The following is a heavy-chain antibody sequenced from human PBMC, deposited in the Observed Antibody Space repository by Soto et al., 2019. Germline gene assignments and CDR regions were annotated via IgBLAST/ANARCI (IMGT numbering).Heavy chain of an antibody. CDR1: GGTFSSYT. CDR3: ATADIVVVVAATPHFDY. D-gene: IGHD2-15*01. CDR2: IIPILGIA. Sequence: QVQLVQSGAEVKKPGSSVKVSCKASGGTFSSYTISWVRQAPGQGLEWMGRIIPILGIANYAQKFQGRVTITAGKSTSTAYMELSSLRSEDTAVYYCATADIVVVVAATPHFDYWGQGTLVTVSS. J-gene: IGHJ4*02. V-gene: IGHV1-69*02.